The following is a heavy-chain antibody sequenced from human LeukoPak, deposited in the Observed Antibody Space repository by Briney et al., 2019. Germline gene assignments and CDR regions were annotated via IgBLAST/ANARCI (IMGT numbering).Heavy chain of an antibody. CDR2: FYYTGDT. Sequence: SETLSLTCNVSGASISSSTYSWGWIRQPPGKGLEWIGSFYYTGDTYYGPSLKSRVTISVDTSKNQFSLNLTSLTAADTAVYYCARLLPYCSDGICYFWEYFDSWGQGTLVTVSS. CDR1: GASISSSTYS. D-gene: IGHD2-15*01. V-gene: IGHV4-39*01. J-gene: IGHJ4*02. CDR3: ARLLPYCSDGICYFWEYFDS.